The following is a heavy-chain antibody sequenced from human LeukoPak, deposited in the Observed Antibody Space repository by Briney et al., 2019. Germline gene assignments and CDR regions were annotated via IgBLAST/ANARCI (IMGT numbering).Heavy chain of an antibody. CDR1: GYTFTSYG. CDR2: ISAYNGNI. J-gene: IGHJ4*02. CDR3: ATGPPGPLDRFDY. V-gene: IGHV1-18*01. Sequence: RASVKVSCKASGYTFTSYGISWVRQAPGQGLEWMGWISAYNGNINYAQKLQGRVTMTTDTSTSTAYMELRSLRSEDTAVYYCATGPPGPLDRFDYWGQGTLVTVSS. D-gene: IGHD3-22*01.